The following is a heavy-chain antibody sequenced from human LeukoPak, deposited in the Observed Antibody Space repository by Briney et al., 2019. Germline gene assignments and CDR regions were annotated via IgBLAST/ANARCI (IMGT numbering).Heavy chain of an antibody. CDR3: ARWRGRQSEFDY. D-gene: IGHD1-1*01. J-gene: IGHJ4*02. Sequence: GGSLRLSCEASGFAFSSYWMSWVRQAPGKGLEWVAHIKEDESDEYYVDSVRGRFTASRDNAKNSVNLQMNSLRVEDTAVYYCARWRGRQSEFDYWGQGTLVTVSS. CDR1: GFAFSSYW. CDR2: IKEDESDE. V-gene: IGHV3-7*01.